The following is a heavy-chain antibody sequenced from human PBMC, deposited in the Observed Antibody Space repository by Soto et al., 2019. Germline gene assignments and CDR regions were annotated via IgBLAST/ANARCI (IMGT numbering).Heavy chain of an antibody. J-gene: IGHJ4*02. CDR1: GGSFSGYY. CDR3: AREQDWTPDY. Sequence: SETLSLTCAVYGGSFSGYYWSWIRQPPGKGLEWIGEINHSGSTNYNPSLKSRVTISVDTSKNQFSLKLSSVTAADTAVYYCAREQDWTPDYWGQGTLVTVSS. CDR2: INHSGST. D-gene: IGHD1-1*01. V-gene: IGHV4-34*01.